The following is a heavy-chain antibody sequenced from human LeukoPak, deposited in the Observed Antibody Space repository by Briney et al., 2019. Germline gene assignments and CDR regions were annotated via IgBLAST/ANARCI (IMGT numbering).Heavy chain of an antibody. Sequence: GGSLRLSCAASGFSFSSYAMSWVRQAPGKGLEWVSGISGSDGSTYYADSVKGRFTISRDNAKNSLFLQMNSLRAEDTAFYYCARNFGGGDSSGPYYWGQGTLVTVSS. CDR3: ARNFGGGDSSGPYY. CDR2: ISGSDGST. V-gene: IGHV3-23*01. D-gene: IGHD3-22*01. J-gene: IGHJ4*02. CDR1: GFSFSSYA.